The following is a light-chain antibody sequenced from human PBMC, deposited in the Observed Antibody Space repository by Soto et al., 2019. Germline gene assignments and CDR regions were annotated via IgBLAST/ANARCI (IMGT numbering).Light chain of an antibody. CDR2: DDA. J-gene: IGLJ2*01. CDR3: QVWDPSRDHVV. CDR1: RIESKS. V-gene: IGLV3-21*02. Sequence: SYFLTEPPSVSVAPGQTASIPCGGNRIESKSVHWYQQKPGQAPVLVVYDDAARPSGIPDRFSGSNSGNTATLTISRVEAGDEADYYSQVWDPSRDHVVFGGGTKLTVL.